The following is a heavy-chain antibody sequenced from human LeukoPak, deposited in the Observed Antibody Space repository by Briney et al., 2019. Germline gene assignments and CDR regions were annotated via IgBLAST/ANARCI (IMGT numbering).Heavy chain of an antibody. CDR3: ARDEYCGGDCYSD. J-gene: IGHJ4*02. Sequence: GGSLRLSCAASGFTVSSNYMSWVRQAPGKGLEWVSVIYSGGSTYYADSVKGRFTISRDSSKNTLYLQMNSLRAEDTAVYYCARDEYCGGDCYSDWGQGALVTVSS. D-gene: IGHD2-21*02. V-gene: IGHV3-53*01. CDR2: IYSGGST. CDR1: GFTVSSNY.